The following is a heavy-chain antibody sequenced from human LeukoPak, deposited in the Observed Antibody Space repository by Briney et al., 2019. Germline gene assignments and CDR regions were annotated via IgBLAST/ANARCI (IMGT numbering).Heavy chain of an antibody. CDR3: TTDVYYYDSSGYRNIDY. CDR1: GFTVSSNY. CDR2: IYSGGST. D-gene: IGHD3-22*01. J-gene: IGHJ4*02. V-gene: IGHV3-53*01. Sequence: PGGSLRLSCAASGFTVSSNYMSWVRQAPGKGLEWVSVIYSGGSTYYADSVKGRFTISRDNSKNTLYLQMNSLKTEDTAVYYCTTDVYYYDSSGYRNIDYWGQGTLVTVSS.